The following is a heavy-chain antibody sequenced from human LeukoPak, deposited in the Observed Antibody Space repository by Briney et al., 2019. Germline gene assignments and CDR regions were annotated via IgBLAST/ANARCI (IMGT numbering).Heavy chain of an antibody. CDR2: INRSGST. D-gene: IGHD3-9*01. V-gene: IGHV4-34*01. J-gene: IGHJ3*02. CDR1: GGSFSGYY. CDR3: ARGSRLTGTFDI. Sequence: PSETLSLTCALYGGSFSGYYWTWIRQPPGKGLEWIGEINRSGSTNYSPSLKSRVTISLDTSKNQFSLKLTSVTAADTAVYYRARGSRLTGTFDIWGQGTMVTVSS.